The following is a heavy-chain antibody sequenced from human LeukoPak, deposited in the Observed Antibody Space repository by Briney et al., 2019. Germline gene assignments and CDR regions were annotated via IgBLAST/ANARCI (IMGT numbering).Heavy chain of an antibody. Sequence: ASVKVSCKASGYTFTSYYMHWVRQAPGQGLEWMGIINPSGGSTSYAQKFQGRVTITADESTSTAYMELSSLRSEDTAVYYCARDGLAVRTRGILYYDSSGYQGNWFDPWGQGTLVTVSS. V-gene: IGHV1-46*01. CDR2: INPSGGST. CDR1: GYTFTSYY. CDR3: ARDGLAVRTRGILYYDSSGYQGNWFDP. D-gene: IGHD3-22*01. J-gene: IGHJ5*02.